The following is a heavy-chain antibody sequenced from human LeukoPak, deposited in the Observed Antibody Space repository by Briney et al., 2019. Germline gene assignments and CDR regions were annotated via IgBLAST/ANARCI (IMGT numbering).Heavy chain of an antibody. CDR3: AKSGYYYYMDV. J-gene: IGHJ6*03. CDR1: GFTFSSYW. D-gene: IGHD6-13*01. V-gene: IGHV3-43*01. Sequence: GGSLRLSCAASGFTFSSYWMSWVRQAPGKGLEWVSLISWDGDSSSYADSVKGRFTISRDNSNNSVYLQMNSLRTEDTALYYCAKSGYYYYMDVWGKGTTVTVSS. CDR2: ISWDGDSS.